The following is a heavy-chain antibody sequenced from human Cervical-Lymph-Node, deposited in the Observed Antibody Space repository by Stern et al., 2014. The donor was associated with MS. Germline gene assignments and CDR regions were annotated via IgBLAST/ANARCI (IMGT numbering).Heavy chain of an antibody. J-gene: IGHJ4*02. CDR1: GFTFTKYW. D-gene: IGHD4-23*01. CDR2: IKQDGSEK. CDR3: ARAIDYGGNCFFDF. Sequence: EDQLVESGGGLVQPGGSLSLSCAASGFTFTKYWMTWIRQAPGKGLEWVANIKQDGSEKYYVDSAKGRFTISRDNAKNSLSLQMNSLRAEDTSVYYCARAIDYGGNCFFDFWGQGTLVTVSS. V-gene: IGHV3-7*01.